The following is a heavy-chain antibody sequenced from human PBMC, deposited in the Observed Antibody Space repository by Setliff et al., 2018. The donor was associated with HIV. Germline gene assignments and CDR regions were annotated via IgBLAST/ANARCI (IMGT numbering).Heavy chain of an antibody. V-gene: IGHV1-18*01. D-gene: IGHD3-10*01. CDR2: IRGSGADA. CDR1: GYTFTSYA. Sequence: ASVKVSCKASGYTFTSYAMHWVRQAPGQGLEWMGWIRGSGADAKYAENLQGRVTLTMDISSSTGYMELRNLRSDDTAVYYCARNFGLSPSGKYYYYYGMDIWGQGTTVTVSS. J-gene: IGHJ6*02. CDR3: ARNFGLSPSGKYYYYYGMDI.